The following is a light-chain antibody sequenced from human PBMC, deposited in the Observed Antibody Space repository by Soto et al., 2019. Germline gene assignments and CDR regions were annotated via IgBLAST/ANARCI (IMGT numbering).Light chain of an antibody. V-gene: IGKV1-9*01. CDR2: AAS. CDR1: QGVSSY. Sequence: IAMNKSPSSLTASVGDRVTITYRTRQGVSSYLAWYQHKPGKAPKLLIYAASTLQSGVPSRFSGRGSGTDFTLTISSLQPEDFATYYCQQLNAYPRTFGQGTRLEI. CDR3: QQLNAYPRT. J-gene: IGKJ5*01.